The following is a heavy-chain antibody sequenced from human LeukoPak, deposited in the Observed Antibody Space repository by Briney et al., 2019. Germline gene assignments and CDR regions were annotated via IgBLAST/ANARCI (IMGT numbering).Heavy chain of an antibody. V-gene: IGHV3-7*01. CDR1: GFTFSSYW. CDR2: IKQDGSEK. Sequence: GGSLRLSCAASGFTFSSYWMSWVRQAPGKGLEWVANIKQDGSEKYYVDSVKGRFTISRDNAKNSLYLQMNSLRAEDTAVYYCARELDYGDGWFDPWGQGTLVTVSS. J-gene: IGHJ5*02. D-gene: IGHD4-17*01. CDR3: ARELDYGDGWFDP.